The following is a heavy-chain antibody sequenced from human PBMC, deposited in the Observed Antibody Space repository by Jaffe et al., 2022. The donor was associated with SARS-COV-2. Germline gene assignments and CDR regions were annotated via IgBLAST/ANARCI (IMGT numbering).Heavy chain of an antibody. CDR3: ARGKRAKARIAAAGSAFFYGMDV. D-gene: IGHD6-13*01. J-gene: IGHJ6*02. CDR1: GGSFSDYY. V-gene: IGHV4-34*01. CDR2: INHSGST. Sequence: QVQLQQWGAGLLKPSETLSLTCAVYGGSFSDYYWSWIRQPPGKGLEWIGEINHSGSTNYNPSLKSRVTISVDTSKNQFSLKLSSVTAADTAVYYCARGKRAKARIAAAGSAFFYGMDVWGQGTTVTVSS.